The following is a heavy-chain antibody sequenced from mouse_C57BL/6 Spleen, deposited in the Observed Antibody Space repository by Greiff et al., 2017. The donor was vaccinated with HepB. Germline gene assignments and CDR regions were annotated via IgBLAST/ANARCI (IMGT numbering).Heavy chain of an antibody. CDR2: IDPEDGET. V-gene: IGHV14-2*01. Sequence: EVQLQQSGAELVKPGASVKLSCTASGFNIKDYYMHWVKQRTEQGLEWIGRIDPEDGETKYAPKFQGKATITADTTSNTAYLQLSSLTSEDTAVYYCARLEYYFDYWGQGTTLTVSS. J-gene: IGHJ2*01. CDR3: ARLEYYFDY. CDR1: GFNIKDYY.